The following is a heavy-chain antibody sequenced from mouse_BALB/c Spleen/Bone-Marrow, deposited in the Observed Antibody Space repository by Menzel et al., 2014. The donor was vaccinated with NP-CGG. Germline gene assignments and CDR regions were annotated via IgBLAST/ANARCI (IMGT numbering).Heavy chain of an antibody. D-gene: IGHD4-1*01. V-gene: IGHV1-7*01. CDR3: ARYWDAY. CDR2: IDPRTANT. J-gene: IGHJ3*01. Sequence: VQLQQSGAELAKPGASVKMSCKVSDYTFTSYWIHWVKQRPGQGLEWIGYIDPRTANTEYSQKFKDKATLTAYKSSSTAYMQLGSLTSEDSAVYYCARYWDAYWGQGTLVTVSA. CDR1: DYTFTSYW.